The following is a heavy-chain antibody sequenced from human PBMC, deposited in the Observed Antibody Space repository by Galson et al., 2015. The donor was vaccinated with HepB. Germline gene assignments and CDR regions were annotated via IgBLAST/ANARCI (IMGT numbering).Heavy chain of an antibody. J-gene: IGHJ4*02. CDR2: IYPGDSDT. CDR1: GYSFTSYW. Sequence: QSGAEVKKPGESLKISCKGSGYSFTSYWIGWVRQMPGKGLEWMGIIYPGDSDTRYSPSFQGQVTISADKSISTAYLQWSSLKASDTAMYYCARLVQQQLDEYYFDYWGQGTLVTVSS. V-gene: IGHV5-51*01. D-gene: IGHD6-13*01. CDR3: ARLVQQQLDEYYFDY.